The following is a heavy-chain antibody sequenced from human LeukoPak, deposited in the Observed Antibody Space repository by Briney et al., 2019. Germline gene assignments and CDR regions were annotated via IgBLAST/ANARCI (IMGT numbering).Heavy chain of an antibody. CDR3: ARDYCSGGGCPKLLDY. V-gene: IGHV3-48*01. J-gene: IGHJ4*02. Sequence: GGSLRLSCAASGLTFSTYSMNWVRQAPGKGLEWISYISSSSSTIYYADSVKGRFTISRDNAKNSVYLQMNSLRVEDTAVYYCARDYCSGGGCPKLLDYWGQGTLVTVSS. D-gene: IGHD2-15*01. CDR2: ISSSSSTI. CDR1: GLTFSTYS.